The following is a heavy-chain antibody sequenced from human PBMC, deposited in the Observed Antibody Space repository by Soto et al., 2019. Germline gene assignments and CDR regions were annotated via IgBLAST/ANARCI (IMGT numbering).Heavy chain of an antibody. Sequence: ASVKVSCKASGYTFTRYGISWVRQAPGQGLEWMGWISAYNGNTNYAQKLQGRVTMTTDTSTSTAYMELRSLRPDDTAVYYCARDTANYDFWSGYYTELGIIDYWGQGTLVTVSS. CDR2: ISAYNGNT. J-gene: IGHJ4*02. CDR3: ARDTANYDFWSGYYTELGIIDY. V-gene: IGHV1-18*01. D-gene: IGHD3-3*01. CDR1: GYTFTRYG.